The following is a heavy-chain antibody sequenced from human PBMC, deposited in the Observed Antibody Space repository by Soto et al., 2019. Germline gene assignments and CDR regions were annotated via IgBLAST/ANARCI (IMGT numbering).Heavy chain of an antibody. CDR3: AKTLHGDSTGAFDS. J-gene: IGHJ4*02. CDR1: GFTFRNSG. CDR2: VSFDGSDQ. Sequence: QVQLVESGGRVVQPGRSLRLSCAASGFTFRNSGMHWVRQTPGKGLEWVSLVSFDGSDQYYADSVKGRFTISRDNFNNTLFLQMNSLRAEDKAVYYCAKTLHGDSTGAFDSWGLGTLVTVSS. V-gene: IGHV3-30*18. D-gene: IGHD2-21*02.